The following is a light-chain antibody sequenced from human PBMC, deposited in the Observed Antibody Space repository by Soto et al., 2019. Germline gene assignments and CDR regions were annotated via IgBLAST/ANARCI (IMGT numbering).Light chain of an antibody. J-gene: IGKJ3*01. CDR3: QQYEASPLT. V-gene: IGKV3-20*01. CDR1: QSLSTYS. CDR2: AAS. Sequence: EIVLTQSPGTLSLSPGERATLSCRASQSLSTYSLAWYQQKPGQTPRLLIYAASTRDTDIPDRFNGSGSGTDFALTISRLVPEDFALYYCQQYEASPLTFGPGTKVDVK.